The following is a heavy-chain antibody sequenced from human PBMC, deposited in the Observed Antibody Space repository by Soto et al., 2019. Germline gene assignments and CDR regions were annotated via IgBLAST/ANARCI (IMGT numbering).Heavy chain of an antibody. CDR1: GESLSYHY. CDR2: INQYGTT. J-gene: IGHJ5*02. Sequence: QVQLQQWGAGLLKPSETLSLICAVSGESLSYHYWSWIRQSPGKGLEWIGDINQYGTTNYNPSLKSRVTISAATSKNQFFLRLTSVTAADTAVYYCARGAHISGVTRCFDPWGQGTLVTVSS. V-gene: IGHV4-34*01. CDR3: ARGAHISGVTRCFDP. D-gene: IGHD1-20*01.